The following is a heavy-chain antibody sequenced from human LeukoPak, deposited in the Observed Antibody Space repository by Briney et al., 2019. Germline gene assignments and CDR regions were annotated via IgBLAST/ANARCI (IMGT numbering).Heavy chain of an antibody. Sequence: SETLSLTCTVSGGSISSYYWSWIRQPPGKGLEWIGYISYSGSTNYNPSLRSRVTISVDKSKNQFSLKLSSVTAADTAVYYCARHGDGYSFDYWGQGTLVTVSP. CDR2: ISYSGST. D-gene: IGHD2-21*02. CDR3: ARHGDGYSFDY. V-gene: IGHV4-59*08. J-gene: IGHJ4*02. CDR1: GGSISSYY.